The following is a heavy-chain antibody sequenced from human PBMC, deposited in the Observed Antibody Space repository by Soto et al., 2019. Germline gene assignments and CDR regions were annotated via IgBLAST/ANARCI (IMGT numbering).Heavy chain of an antibody. Sequence: PSETLSLTCTVSGGSISSGGYYWSWIRQHAGKGLEGIGYIYYSGSTYYNPSLKSRVTISVDTSKNQFSLKLSSVTAADTAVYYCARDSIVLVPAAMPNYYYYGMDVWGQGTTVTVSS. CDR2: IYYSGST. CDR3: ARDSIVLVPAAMPNYYYYGMDV. D-gene: IGHD2-2*01. V-gene: IGHV4-31*03. CDR1: GGSISSGGYY. J-gene: IGHJ6*02.